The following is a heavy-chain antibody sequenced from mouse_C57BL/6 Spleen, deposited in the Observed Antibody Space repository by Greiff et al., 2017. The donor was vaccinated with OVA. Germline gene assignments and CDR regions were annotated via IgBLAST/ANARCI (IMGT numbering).Heavy chain of an antibody. V-gene: IGHV5-6*01. CDR2: ISSGGSYT. J-gene: IGHJ2*01. CDR1: GFTFSSYG. D-gene: IGHD1-1*01. CDR3: ARQRYYGPYFDY. Sequence: EVMLVESGGDLVKPGGSLKLSCAASGFTFSSYGMSWVRQTPDKRLEWVATISSGGSYTYYPDSVKGRFTISRDNAKNTLYLQMSSLKSEDTAMYYCARQRYYGPYFDYWGKGTTLTVSS.